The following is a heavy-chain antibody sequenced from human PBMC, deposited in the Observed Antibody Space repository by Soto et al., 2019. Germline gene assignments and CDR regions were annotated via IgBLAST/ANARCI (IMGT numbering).Heavy chain of an antibody. CDR1: GGSISSGGYY. Sequence: QVQLQESGPGLVKPSQTLSLTCTVSGGSISSGGYYWSWIRQPPGKGLEWIGYIYYSGSTYYNPSLVSRVTISVATSKNQFSATLSSVTAADTAVYYCAREGKFDWGVFDYWGQGTLVTVSS. J-gene: IGHJ4*02. V-gene: IGHV4-31*03. CDR3: AREGKFDWGVFDY. CDR2: IYYSGST. D-gene: IGHD3-16*01.